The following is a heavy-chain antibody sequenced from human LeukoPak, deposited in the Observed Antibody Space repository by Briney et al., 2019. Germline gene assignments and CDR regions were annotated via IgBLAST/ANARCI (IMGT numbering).Heavy chain of an antibody. CDR2: MFHSGST. V-gene: IGHV4-38-2*02. D-gene: IGHD3-3*01. Sequence: PSETLSLTCTVSGYSISSAYYWGWIRQPPGKGLEWIGSMFHSGSTFYNPSLKSRVTISRDTSKNQFSLRLTSVTAADTAVYYCARGPDAYYDFWSGYPSYYYYYMDVWGKGTTVTVSS. CDR3: ARGPDAYYDFWSGYPSYYYYYMDV. J-gene: IGHJ6*03. CDR1: GYSISSAYY.